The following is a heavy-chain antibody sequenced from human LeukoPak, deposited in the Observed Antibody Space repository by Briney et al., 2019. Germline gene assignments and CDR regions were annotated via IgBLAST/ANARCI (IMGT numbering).Heavy chain of an antibody. D-gene: IGHD3-22*01. CDR2: IKSKVDGGTT. V-gene: IGHV3-15*01. CDR1: GFTFSSYG. Sequence: GGTLRLSCAASGFTFSSYGMNWVRQAPGKGLEWVGRIKSKVDGGTTDYAAPVKGRFTISRDDSKNTLYLQMSSLKAEDTAMYYCTTLTMIIGTHFDYWGQGTPVTVSS. CDR3: TTLTMIIGTHFDY. J-gene: IGHJ4*02.